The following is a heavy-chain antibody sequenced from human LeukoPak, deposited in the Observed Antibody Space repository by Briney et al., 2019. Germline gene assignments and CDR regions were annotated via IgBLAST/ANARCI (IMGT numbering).Heavy chain of an antibody. Sequence: GASVKVSCKASGYTFTTYGISWVRQAPGQGLEWMGWINPNSGGTNYAQKSQGRVTMTRDMSISTAYMELSRLRSDDTAVYYCARDCRIAVAGTWEDWFDPWGQGTLVTVSS. D-gene: IGHD6-19*01. CDR1: GYTFTTYG. CDR2: INPNSGGT. V-gene: IGHV1-2*02. J-gene: IGHJ5*02. CDR3: ARDCRIAVAGTWEDWFDP.